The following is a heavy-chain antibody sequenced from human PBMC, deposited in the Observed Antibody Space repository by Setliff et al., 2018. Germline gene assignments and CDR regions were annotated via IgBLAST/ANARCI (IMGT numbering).Heavy chain of an antibody. CDR2: IHYNGNL. V-gene: IGHV4-34*01. CDR1: GGSFSGYY. J-gene: IGHJ3*02. CDR3: ARRPTGPGAPFDI. D-gene: IGHD3-10*01. Sequence: PSETLSLTCAVYGGSFSGYYWSWIRQPPGKGLEWIANIHYNGNLYYNPSLKNRATISMDTSKIQFSLKLISVTAADTALYFCARRPTGPGAPFDIWGHGTMVTVS.